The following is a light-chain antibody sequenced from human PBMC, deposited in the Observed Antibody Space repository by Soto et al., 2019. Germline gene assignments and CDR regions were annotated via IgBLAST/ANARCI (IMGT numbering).Light chain of an antibody. J-gene: IGKJ2*01. CDR2: AAS. Sequence: DIQMTQSPSSLSASVGDRVTITCRASQGMSDYLAWYQQKPGRVPKLLIYAASTLQSGVPSRFSGSGSGTDFTLTITSLQPEDVATYYCQKYNSAPHPFGQGTKLEIK. CDR3: QKYNSAPHP. CDR1: QGMSDY. V-gene: IGKV1-27*01.